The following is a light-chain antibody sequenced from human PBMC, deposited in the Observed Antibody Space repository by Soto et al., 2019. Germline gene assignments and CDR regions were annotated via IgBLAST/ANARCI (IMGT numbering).Light chain of an antibody. CDR3: QQRDNWPPT. CDR2: DAS. V-gene: IGKV3-11*01. J-gene: IGKJ3*01. Sequence: EVLLTQSPATLSLSPGQRATLSCRASQSVNSYLTWYQHKPGQAPRLLISDASNRATGVPARFSGSGSGTDFTLTISSLXXXXXAVYYCQQRDNWPPTFGPGTTVDI. CDR1: QSVNSY.